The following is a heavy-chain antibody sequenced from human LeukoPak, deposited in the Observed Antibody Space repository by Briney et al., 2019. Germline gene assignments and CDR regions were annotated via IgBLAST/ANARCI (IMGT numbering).Heavy chain of an antibody. D-gene: IGHD1-1*01. CDR2: IKPDGSQI. CDR1: GFTLSNYW. Sequence: GGSLRLSCAASGFTLSNYWMTWVRQAPGKGLEWVANIKPDGSQIYYVDSVKGRFTISRDNAKNSLYLQMNSLRAEDTAVYYCARDLNWETYWGQGTLVTVSS. CDR3: ARDLNWETY. V-gene: IGHV3-7*01. J-gene: IGHJ4*02.